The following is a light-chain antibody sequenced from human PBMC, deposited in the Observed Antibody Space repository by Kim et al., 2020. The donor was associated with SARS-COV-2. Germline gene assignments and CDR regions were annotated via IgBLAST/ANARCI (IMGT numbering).Light chain of an antibody. Sequence: SSELTQDPAVSVALGQTVRITCQGDSLRSYYASWYQQKPGQAPVLVIYGKNNRPSGIPDRISGSSSGNTASLTITGAQAEDEADNFCNTRDSSVNPLLYV. CDR1: SLRSYY. J-gene: IGLJ1*01. V-gene: IGLV3-19*01. CDR2: GKN. CDR3: NTRDSSVNPLLYV.